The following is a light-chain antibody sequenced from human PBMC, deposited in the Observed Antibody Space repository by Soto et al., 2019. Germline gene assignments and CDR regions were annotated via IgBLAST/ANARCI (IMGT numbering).Light chain of an antibody. CDR2: EGS. CDR1: SSDVGSSNF. CDR3: FSFPGSSIFYV. J-gene: IGLJ1*01. Sequence: QSVLTQPASGYGSPGQSLTISCTGTSSDVGSSNFVSWYQQHPGKAPKLIIYEGSRRPSGVSGRFSGSKSGNAASLAISGLQAEDAADYFRFSFPGSSIFYVFGTGTKVTVL. V-gene: IGLV2-23*01.